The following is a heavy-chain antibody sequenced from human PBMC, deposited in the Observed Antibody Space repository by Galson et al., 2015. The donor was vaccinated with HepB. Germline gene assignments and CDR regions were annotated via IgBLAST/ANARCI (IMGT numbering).Heavy chain of an antibody. CDR1: GYSFTSYW. J-gene: IGHJ6*03. Sequence: QSGAEVKKPGESLRISCKGSGYSFTSYWISWVRQMPGKGLEWMGRIDPSDSYTNYSPSFQGHVTISADKSISTAYLQWSSLKASDTAMYYCARLLPYSSSSPYYYYMDVWGKGTTVTVSS. D-gene: IGHD6-6*01. V-gene: IGHV5-10-1*01. CDR2: IDPSDSYT. CDR3: ARLLPYSSSSPYYYYMDV.